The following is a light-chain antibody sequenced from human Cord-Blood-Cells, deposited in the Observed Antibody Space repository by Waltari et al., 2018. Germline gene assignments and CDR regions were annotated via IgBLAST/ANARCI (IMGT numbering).Light chain of an antibody. CDR2: SAS. Sequence: DIVLTQSPGTLSLSPGERATLSCRASQSVSSSYLAWYQQKPGQAPRLLIYSASSRATGIPDRFSGSGSGTDFTLTISRLEPEDFAVYYCQQYGSSPPYTFGQGTKLEIK. J-gene: IGKJ2*01. CDR3: QQYGSSPPYT. V-gene: IGKV3-20*01. CDR1: QSVSSSY.